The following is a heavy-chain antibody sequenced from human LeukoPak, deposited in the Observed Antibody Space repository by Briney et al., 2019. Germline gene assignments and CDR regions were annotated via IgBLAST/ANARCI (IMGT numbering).Heavy chain of an antibody. CDR2: MNPNSGNT. D-gene: IGHD3-10*01. V-gene: IGHV1-8*01. CDR1: GYTFTSYD. J-gene: IGHJ3*02. CDR3: ARSHQTTYGFAFDI. Sequence: ASVKVSCKASGYTFTSYDINWVRQATGQGLEWMGWMNPNSGNTGYVQKFQGRVTVTRNTSISTAYMELSSLRSDDTAVYYCARSHQTTYGFAFDIWGQGTMVTVSS.